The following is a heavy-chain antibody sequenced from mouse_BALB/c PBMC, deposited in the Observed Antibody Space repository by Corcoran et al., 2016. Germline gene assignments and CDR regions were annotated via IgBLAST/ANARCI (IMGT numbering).Heavy chain of an antibody. Sequence: QVQLQQSGAELMKPGASVKISCKATGSTFSSYRIEWVKQMTGHGLEWIGEILPGSGSTNYNEKFKGKATFTADTSSNTAYMQLSSLTSEDSAVYYCARSPRDGNYDYWGQGTTLTVSS. CDR2: ILPGSGST. V-gene: IGHV1-9*01. J-gene: IGHJ2*01. D-gene: IGHD2-1*01. CDR3: ARSPRDGNYDY. CDR1: GSTFSSYR.